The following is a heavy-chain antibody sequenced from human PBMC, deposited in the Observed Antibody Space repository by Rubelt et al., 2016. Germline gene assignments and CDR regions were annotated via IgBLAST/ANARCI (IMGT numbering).Heavy chain of an antibody. CDR1: GGSISSYY. J-gene: IGHJ3*02. Sequence: QLQLQESGPGLVKPSETLSLTCTVSGGSISSYYWSWIRQPPGKGLEWIGRIYSSGRINYNPSLKSRVTMSVDTSKIQFSLKLSSVNAAETAVYYWARAIPGIAVARMGMDAFDIWGQGTMVTVSS. V-gene: IGHV4-4*07. D-gene: IGHD6-19*01. CDR2: IYSSGRI. CDR3: ARAIPGIAVARMGMDAFDI.